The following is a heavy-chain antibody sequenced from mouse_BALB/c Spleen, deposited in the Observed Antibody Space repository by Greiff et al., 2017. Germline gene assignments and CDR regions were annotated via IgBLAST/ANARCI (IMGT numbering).Heavy chain of an antibody. Sequence: VQLQQSGPELMKPGASVKISCKASGYSFTSYYMHWVKQSHGKSLEWIGYIDPFNGGTSYNQKFKGKATLTVDKSSSTAYMHLSSLTSEDSAVYYCARGGVYYGYDGWYFDVWGAGTTVTVSS. V-gene: IGHV1S135*01. CDR3: ARGGVYYGYDGWYFDV. CDR2: IDPFNGGT. D-gene: IGHD2-2*01. J-gene: IGHJ1*01. CDR1: GYSFTSYY.